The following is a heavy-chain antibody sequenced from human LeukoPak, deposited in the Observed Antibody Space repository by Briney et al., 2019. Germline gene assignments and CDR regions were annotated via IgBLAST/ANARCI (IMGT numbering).Heavy chain of an antibody. Sequence: SETLSLTCTVSGGSISNYYWSWIRQPPGKGLEWIGYISYSGNTNYNPSLKSRVTISVDTSKNQFSLKLSSVTAADTAVYYCARGRTYRSSSWFDPWGQGTLVTVST. V-gene: IGHV4-59*01. CDR3: ARGRTYRSSSWFDP. CDR2: ISYSGNT. D-gene: IGHD6-6*01. J-gene: IGHJ5*02. CDR1: GGSISNYY.